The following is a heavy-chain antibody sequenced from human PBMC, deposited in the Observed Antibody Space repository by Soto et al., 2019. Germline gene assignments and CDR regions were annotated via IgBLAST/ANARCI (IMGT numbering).Heavy chain of an antibody. CDR2: IYYSGST. CDR1: GGSISSGGYH. V-gene: IGHV4-30-4*08. D-gene: IGHD5-12*01. CDR3: ARAGVATIYPGNNWFDP. J-gene: IGHJ5*02. Sequence: SETLSLTCTVSGGSISSGGYHWSWIRQHPGKGLEWIGYIYYSGSTYYNPSLKSRVTISVDTSKNQFSLNLSSVTAADTAMYYCARAGVATIYPGNNWFDPWGQGTLVTVPQ.